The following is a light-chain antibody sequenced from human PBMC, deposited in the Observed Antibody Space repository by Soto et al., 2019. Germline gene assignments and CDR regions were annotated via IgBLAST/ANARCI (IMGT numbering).Light chain of an antibody. V-gene: IGLV1-40*01. CDR1: SSNIGAGYD. CDR3: QSYDSSLSGYV. CDR2: GNS. J-gene: IGLJ1*01. Sequence: QSVLTQPPSVSGAPGQRVTISCTGSSSNIGAGYDVHWYQQLPGTAPKVRIYGNSNRPSGVPDRFSGSKSGTSASLAITGLQAEDEADYYCQSYDSSLSGYVFGTGTKVTVL.